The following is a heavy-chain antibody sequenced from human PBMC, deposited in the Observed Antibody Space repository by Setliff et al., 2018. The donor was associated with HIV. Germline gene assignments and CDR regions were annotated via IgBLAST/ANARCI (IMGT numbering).Heavy chain of an antibody. D-gene: IGHD2-8*01. V-gene: IGHV1-18*04. CDR2: INPFNGNR. Sequence: RASVKVSCKASGYTFDSYSFAWVRQAPGQGPEWMGWINPFNGNRNYAEKVQDRVTMTTDTSTRTAFMELRSLRSDDTAGYYCARADGVWYFDYWGQGTLVTVSS. J-gene: IGHJ4*02. CDR1: GYTFDSYS. CDR3: ARADGVWYFDY.